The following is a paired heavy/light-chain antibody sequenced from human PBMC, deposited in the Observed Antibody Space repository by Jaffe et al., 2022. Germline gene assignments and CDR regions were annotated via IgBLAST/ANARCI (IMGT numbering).Heavy chain of an antibody. Sequence: EVQLVESGGGLVQPGGSLRLSCAASGFTFSSYWMHWVRQAPGKGLVWVSRINSDGSSTSYADSVKGRFTISRDNAKNTLYLQMNSLRAEDTAVYYCASLRVVIPKPYYYYYMDVWGKGTTVTVSS. D-gene: IGHD3-3*01. J-gene: IGHJ6*03. CDR1: GFTFSSYW. CDR2: INSDGSST. V-gene: IGHV3-74*01. CDR3: ASLRVVIPKPYYYYYMDV.
Light chain of an antibody. CDR3: QQYDNLLVT. CDR2: DAS. Sequence: DIQMTQSPSSLSASVGDRVTITCQASQDISNYLNWYQQKPGKAPKLLIYDASNLETGVPSRFSGSGSGTDFTFTISSLQPEDIATYYCQQYDNLLVTFGPGTKVDIK. J-gene: IGKJ3*01. V-gene: IGKV1-33*01. CDR1: QDISNY.